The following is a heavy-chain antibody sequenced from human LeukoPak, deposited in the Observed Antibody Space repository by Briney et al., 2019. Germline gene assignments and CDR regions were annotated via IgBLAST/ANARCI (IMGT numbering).Heavy chain of an antibody. V-gene: IGHV4-59*12. Sequence: SETLSLTCTVSGGSISIYYWSWIRQPPGKGLEWIGYIFYSGSTNYNPSLKSRVTISVDTSKNQFSLKLSSVTAADTAVYYCARGLGMVRGVTRRYFDYWGQGTLVTVSS. D-gene: IGHD3-10*01. CDR1: GGSISIYY. CDR3: ARGLGMVRGVTRRYFDY. J-gene: IGHJ4*02. CDR2: IFYSGST.